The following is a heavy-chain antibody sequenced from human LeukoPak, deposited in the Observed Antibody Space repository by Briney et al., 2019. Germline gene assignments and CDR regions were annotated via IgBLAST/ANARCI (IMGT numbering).Heavy chain of an antibody. CDR1: GFTFSSYS. J-gene: IGHJ3*02. CDR3: ARDIAAAAHSHAFDI. CDR2: ISSSSSYI. Sequence: PGRSLRLSCAASGFTFSSYSMNWVRQAPGKGLEWVSSISSSSSYIYYADSVKGRFTISRDNAKNSLYLQMNSLRAEDTAVYYCARDIAAAAHSHAFDIWGQGTMVTVSS. D-gene: IGHD6-13*01. V-gene: IGHV3-21*01.